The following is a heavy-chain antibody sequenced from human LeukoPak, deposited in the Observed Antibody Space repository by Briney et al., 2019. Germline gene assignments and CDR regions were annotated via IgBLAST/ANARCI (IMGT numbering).Heavy chain of an antibody. V-gene: IGHV4-59*02. CDR1: GFTVSSNY. D-gene: IGHD3-10*01. CDR2: IYYTGST. Sequence: GSLRLSCAASGFTVSSNYMSWVRQAPGKGLEWFGYIYYTGSTNYNPSLKSRVTISVDTSRNQFSLKLSSVTAADTAVYYCARGRGVNYFDYWGQGTLVTVSS. J-gene: IGHJ4*02. CDR3: ARGRGVNYFDY.